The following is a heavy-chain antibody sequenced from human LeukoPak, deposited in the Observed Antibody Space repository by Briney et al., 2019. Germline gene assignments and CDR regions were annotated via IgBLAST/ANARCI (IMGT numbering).Heavy chain of an antibody. J-gene: IGHJ4*02. CDR2: ISYDGSNK. Sequence: PGGSLRLSCAASGFTFSSYGMHWVRQAPGKGLEWVAVISYDGSNKYYADSVKGRFTISRDNSKNTLYLQMNSLRAEDTAVYYCAKDFLWFGELNHFDYWGQGTLVTVSS. CDR3: AKDFLWFGELNHFDY. V-gene: IGHV3-30*18. D-gene: IGHD3-10*01. CDR1: GFTFSSYG.